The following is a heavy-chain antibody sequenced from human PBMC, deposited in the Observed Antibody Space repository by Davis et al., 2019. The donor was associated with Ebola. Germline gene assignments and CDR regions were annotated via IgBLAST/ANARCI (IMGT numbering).Heavy chain of an antibody. CDR3: ARVPVWYQLLNTSPYNWFDP. CDR1: GYTFTSYG. Sequence: ASVKVSCKASGYTFTSYGISWVRQAPGQGLEWMGWISAYNGNTNYAQKLQGRVTMTTDTSTSTAYMELRSLRSDDTAVYYCARVPVWYQLLNTSPYNWFDPWGQGTLVTVSS. CDR2: ISAYNGNT. V-gene: IGHV1-18*04. J-gene: IGHJ5*02. D-gene: IGHD2-2*01.